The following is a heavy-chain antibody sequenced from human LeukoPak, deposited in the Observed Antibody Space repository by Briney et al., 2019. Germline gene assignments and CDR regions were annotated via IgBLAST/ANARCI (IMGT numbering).Heavy chain of an antibody. CDR3: ARGYYDILIGKGYFDY. CDR1: GGSISSGGYY. V-gene: IGHV4-31*03. D-gene: IGHD3-9*01. J-gene: IGHJ4*02. Sequence: SETLSLTCTVSGGSISSGGYYWRWIRQHPGKGLEWIGCIYYSGSTYYNPSLKSRVTISVDTSKNQFSLKLSSVTAADTAVYYCARGYYDILIGKGYFDYWGQGNLVTVSS. CDR2: IYYSGST.